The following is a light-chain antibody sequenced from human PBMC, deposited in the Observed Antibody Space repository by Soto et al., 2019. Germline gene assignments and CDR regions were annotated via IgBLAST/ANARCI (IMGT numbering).Light chain of an antibody. CDR3: QVWDSITGV. CDR1: NIGSKN. J-gene: IGLJ3*02. CDR2: RDS. V-gene: IGLV3-9*01. Sequence: SYELTQPLSVSVALGQTARITCGGNNIGSKNVHWYQQKPGQAPVLVIYRDSNRPSGIPERFSGSNSGNTATLTISRAQAGDEADYYCQVWDSITGVFGGGTKLT.